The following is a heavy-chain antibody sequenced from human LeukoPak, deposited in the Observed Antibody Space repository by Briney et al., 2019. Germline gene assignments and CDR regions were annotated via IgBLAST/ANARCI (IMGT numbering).Heavy chain of an antibody. CDR1: GGSISSSNW. CDR3: ARGYLPAYYDNEPFGFDY. Sequence: TSETLSLTCAVSGGSISSSNWWSWVRQPPGKGLEWIGEIYHSGSTNYNPSLKSRVTISVDKSKNQFSLKLSSVTAADTAVYYCARGYLPAYYDNEPFGFDYWGQGTLVTVSS. CDR2: IYHSGST. J-gene: IGHJ4*02. D-gene: IGHD3-22*01. V-gene: IGHV4-4*02.